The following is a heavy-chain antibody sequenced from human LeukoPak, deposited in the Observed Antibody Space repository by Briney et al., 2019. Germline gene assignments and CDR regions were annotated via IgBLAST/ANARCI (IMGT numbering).Heavy chain of an antibody. V-gene: IGHV3-7*01. J-gene: IGHJ4*02. CDR2: IKQEGSEK. Sequence: GRSLRLSCAASGFTFSSYWMSWVRQAPGKGREWVANIKQEGSEKYYVDSVKGRFTISRDTAKHSLYLHMNSLRAEDTAVYYCARYGGDSSGYYYGYFDYWGQGTLVTVSS. CDR1: GFTFSSYW. D-gene: IGHD3-22*01. CDR3: ARYGGDSSGYYYGYFDY.